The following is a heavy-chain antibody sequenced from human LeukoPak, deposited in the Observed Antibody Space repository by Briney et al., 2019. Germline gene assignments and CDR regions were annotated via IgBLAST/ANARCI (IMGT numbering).Heavy chain of an antibody. CDR3: AGASHLGDLSLGR. CDR2: ISKSGRT. D-gene: IGHD3-16*02. Sequence: SQTLSLTCTVSGGSISTSDLYWSWIRQHPGKGLEWIGYISKSGRTYYNPPLKSRITMSVDTSKSQFSLQLNSVTAADTAVYYCAGASHLGDLSLGRWGQGTLVTVSS. V-gene: IGHV4-31*03. CDR1: GGSISTSDLY. J-gene: IGHJ4*02.